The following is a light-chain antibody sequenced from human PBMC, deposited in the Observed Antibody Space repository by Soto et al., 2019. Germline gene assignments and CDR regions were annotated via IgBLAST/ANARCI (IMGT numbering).Light chain of an antibody. V-gene: IGLV2-11*01. CDR2: DVY. Sequence: QSVLTQPRSVSGSPGQSVSISCTGTSSDVGAYNYVSWYQQHPGKVPKLIIYDVYKRPSGVPDRFSGSKSGNTASLTISGLQTEEKADYNSAPYTEICYAFGIGTKVTVL. CDR1: SSDVGAYNY. CDR3: APYTEICYA. J-gene: IGLJ1*01.